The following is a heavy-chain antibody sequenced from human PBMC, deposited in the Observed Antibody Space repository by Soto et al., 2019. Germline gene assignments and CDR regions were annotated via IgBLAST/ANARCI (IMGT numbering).Heavy chain of an antibody. CDR3: AREGTVVSLWYFDY. CDR1: GFTFSSYA. CDR2: ISYDGSNK. J-gene: IGHJ4*02. D-gene: IGHD2-15*01. Sequence: QVQLVESGGGVVQPGRSLRLSCAASGFTFSSYAMHWVRQAPGKGLEWVAVISYDGSNKYYAESVKGRFTISRDNSKNTLYLQMNSLRAEDTAVYYCAREGTVVSLWYFDYWGQGTLVTVSS. V-gene: IGHV3-30-3*01.